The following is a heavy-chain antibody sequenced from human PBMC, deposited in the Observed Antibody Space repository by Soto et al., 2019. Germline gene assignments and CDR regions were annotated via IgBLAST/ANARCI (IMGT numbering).Heavy chain of an antibody. Sequence: SETLSLTCTVSGGSISSYYWSWIRQPPGKGLEWIGYIYYSGSTNYNPSLKSRVTISVDTSKNQFSLKLSSVTAADTAVYYCARDVAILGYGSGGSCYRNWFDPWGQGTLVIVSS. CDR1: GGSISSYY. CDR2: IYYSGST. D-gene: IGHD2-15*01. V-gene: IGHV4-59*01. J-gene: IGHJ5*02. CDR3: ARDVAILGYGSGGSCYRNWFDP.